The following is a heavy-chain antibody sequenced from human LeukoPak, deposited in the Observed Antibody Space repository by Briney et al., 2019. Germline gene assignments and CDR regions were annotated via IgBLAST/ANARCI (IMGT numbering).Heavy chain of an antibody. CDR3: ARTSYDWDYYYYMDV. CDR1: GGSISSGGYY. Sequence: SQTLSLTCTVSGGSISSGGYYWSWIRQHPGKGLEWIGYIYYSGSTYYNPSLKSRVTISVDTSKNQFSLKPSSVTAADTAVYYCARTSYDWDYYYYMDVWGKGTTVTVSS. J-gene: IGHJ6*03. D-gene: IGHD3-16*01. CDR2: IYYSGST. V-gene: IGHV4-31*03.